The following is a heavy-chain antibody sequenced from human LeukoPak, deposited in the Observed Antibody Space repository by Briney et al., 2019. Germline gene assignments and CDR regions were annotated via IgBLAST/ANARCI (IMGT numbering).Heavy chain of an antibody. V-gene: IGHV1-2*04. Sequence: GASVKVSCKASGGTFSSYAISWVRQAPGQGLEWMGWINPNSGGTNYAQKFQGWVTMTTDTSTSTAYMELRRLGSDDTAVYYCARFASVAHFDNWGQGTLVTVSS. CDR3: ARFASVAHFDN. D-gene: IGHD5-12*01. CDR1: GGTFSSYA. J-gene: IGHJ4*02. CDR2: INPNSGGT.